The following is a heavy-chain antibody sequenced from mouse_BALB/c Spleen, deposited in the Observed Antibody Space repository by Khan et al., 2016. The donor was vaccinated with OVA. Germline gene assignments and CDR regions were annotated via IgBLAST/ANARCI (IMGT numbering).Heavy chain of an antibody. CDR1: GYSITSGYG. J-gene: IGHJ2*01. CDR3: ARTARIKY. CDR2: ISYSGST. D-gene: IGHD1-2*01. Sequence: EVQLQESGPGLEKPSQSLSLTCTVTGYSITSGYGWNWIRQFPGNKLEWVGYISYSGSTNYNPSLKSRISITRDTSKNQFFLQLNSVTTEDTATYYCARTARIKYWGQGTTLTVSS. V-gene: IGHV3-2*02.